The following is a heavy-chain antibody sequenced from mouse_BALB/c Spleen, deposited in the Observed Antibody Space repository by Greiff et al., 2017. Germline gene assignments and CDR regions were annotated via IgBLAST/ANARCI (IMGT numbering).Heavy chain of an antibody. CDR1: GYSITSDYA. D-gene: IGHD2-3*01. J-gene: IGHJ4*01. CDR3: ARRWLLLPMDY. Sequence: EVQLQESGPGLVKPSQSLSLTCTVTGYSITSDYAWNWIRQFPGNKLEWMGYISYSGSTSYNPSLKSRISITRDTSKNQFFLQLNSVTTEDTATYYCARRWLLLPMDYWGQGTSVTVSS. V-gene: IGHV3-2*02. CDR2: ISYSGST.